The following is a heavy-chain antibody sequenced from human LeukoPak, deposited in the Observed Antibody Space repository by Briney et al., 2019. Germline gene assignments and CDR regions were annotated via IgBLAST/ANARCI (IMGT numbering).Heavy chain of an antibody. CDR1: GGSISSDY. CDR2: IYYSGTT. CDR3: ARVPRSYYYYYYMDV. Sequence: SETLSLTCTVSGGSISSDYWSWIRQPPGKGLEWIGYIYYSGTTIYKPSLKSRVTMSADTSKNQFSLKLSSVTAADTAVYYCARVPRSYYYYYYMDVWGKGTTVTVSS. V-gene: IGHV4-59*01. J-gene: IGHJ6*03.